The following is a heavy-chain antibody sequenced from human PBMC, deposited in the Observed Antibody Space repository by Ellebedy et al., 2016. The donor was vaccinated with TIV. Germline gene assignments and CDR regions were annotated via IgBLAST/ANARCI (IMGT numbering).Heavy chain of an antibody. D-gene: IGHD1-26*01. CDR3: ARDYSGSYGFHAFDI. J-gene: IGHJ3*02. CDR2: IISGTSDI. CDR1: GFPFSSYS. Sequence: PGGSLRLSCAASGFPFSSYSMFWVRQAPGKGLEWVSYIISGTSDIYNADSVKGRFTISRDNAKNSLYLQMNSLRAEDTAVYYCARDYSGSYGFHAFDIWGQGTMVTVSS. V-gene: IGHV3-21*05.